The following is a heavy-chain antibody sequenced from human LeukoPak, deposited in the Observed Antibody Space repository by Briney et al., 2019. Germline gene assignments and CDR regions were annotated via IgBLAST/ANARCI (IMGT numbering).Heavy chain of an antibody. Sequence: GGSLRLSCAASGFTFSRNAIHWVRQGPGKGLEWVSYIAHRGSNKYYADSVKGRFTISRDNSKRTLYLQMNSLRADDTAVYYCAKDGSWSCTDWGQGTLVIVSS. V-gene: IGHV3-30*02. CDR1: GFTFSRNA. D-gene: IGHD2-8*02. CDR3: AKDGSWSCTD. J-gene: IGHJ4*02. CDR2: IAHRGSNK.